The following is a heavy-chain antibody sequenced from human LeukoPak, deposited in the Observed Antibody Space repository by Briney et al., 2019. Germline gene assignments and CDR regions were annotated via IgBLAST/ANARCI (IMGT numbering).Heavy chain of an antibody. CDR2: TNWKGGST. V-gene: IGHV3-20*04. CDR3: AKDRYYLRLNDTFDI. CDR1: GFTFDDYG. J-gene: IGHJ3*02. Sequence: GGSLSLSCAASGFTFDDYGMSWVRHAPGEGREWVSGTNWKGGSTGYVDSVKGRLTISRDNGEQSLYLTMNSLRAEHTALYYCAKDRYYLRLNDTFDIWGQGKMVTVSP. D-gene: IGHD2/OR15-2a*01.